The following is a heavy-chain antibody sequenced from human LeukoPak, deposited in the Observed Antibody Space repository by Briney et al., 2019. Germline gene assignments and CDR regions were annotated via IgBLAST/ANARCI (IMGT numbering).Heavy chain of an antibody. D-gene: IGHD6-13*01. CDR1: GGTFSTYA. Sequence: ASVKVSCKASGGTFSTYAFTWVRQAPGQGLEWMGGIIPLGGLTNYAQIFQDRLTITADESTSTAYMELSRLKPEDTAVYYCATDQAPHRPGGDHNKTALSWNLLSWFDPWGQGTLVTVSS. CDR2: IIPLGGLT. CDR3: ATDQAPHRPGGDHNKTALSWNLLSWFDP. V-gene: IGHV1-69*01. J-gene: IGHJ5*02.